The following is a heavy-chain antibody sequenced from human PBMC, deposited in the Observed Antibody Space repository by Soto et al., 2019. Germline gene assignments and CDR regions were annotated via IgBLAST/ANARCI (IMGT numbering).Heavy chain of an antibody. CDR1: GGTFSSYA. CDR3: ASVDTAMVATPHYYYGMDV. CDR2: IIPIFGTA. Sequence: SVKVSCKASGGTFSSYAISWVRQAPGQGLEWMGGIIPIFGTANYAQKFQGRVTITADESTSTAYMELSSLRSEDTAVYYFASVDTAMVATPHYYYGMDVWGQGTTVTVSS. D-gene: IGHD5-18*01. J-gene: IGHJ6*02. V-gene: IGHV1-69*13.